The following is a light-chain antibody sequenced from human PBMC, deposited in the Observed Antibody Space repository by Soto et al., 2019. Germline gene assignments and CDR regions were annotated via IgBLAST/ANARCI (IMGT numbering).Light chain of an antibody. Sequence: DVQLTQSPSTLSASVGDRVTITCRASQSVSSWLAWYQAKPGKAPNLLIYKASTLESGFPSRFSGSGSGTECTLTISSLQPDDFANYYCQQYRSYSWTFGQGTKVEI. CDR1: QSVSSW. J-gene: IGKJ1*01. CDR3: QQYRSYSWT. CDR2: KAS. V-gene: IGKV1-5*03.